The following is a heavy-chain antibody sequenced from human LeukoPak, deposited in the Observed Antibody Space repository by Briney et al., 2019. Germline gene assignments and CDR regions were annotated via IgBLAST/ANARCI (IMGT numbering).Heavy chain of an antibody. J-gene: IGHJ4*02. V-gene: IGHV7-4-1*02. CDR1: GYTFTNYA. Sequence: ASVKVSCKASGYTFTNYAMNWVRQAPGQGLEWMGWINTNTGNPTYAQGFTGRFVFSLDTSVSTAYLQISSLKAEDTAVYYCTRGGPDSLAVAGTPFDYWGQGTLVTVSS. D-gene: IGHD6-19*01. CDR3: TRGGPDSLAVAGTPFDY. CDR2: INTNTGNP.